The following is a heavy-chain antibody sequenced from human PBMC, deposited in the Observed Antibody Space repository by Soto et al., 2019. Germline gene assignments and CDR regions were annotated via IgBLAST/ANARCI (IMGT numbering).Heavy chain of an antibody. D-gene: IGHD1-26*01. Sequence: EVQLVESGGGLVQPGESLRLSCAASGFTFSYYWMHWVRQTPGKGLLWVSHIHNDGSRTTYADSVKGRFTISRDNARNTVYVQMNSLRDDDTAVSYCARGDRGAFDLWGQGTAVTVSS. CDR1: GFTFSYYW. CDR3: ARGDRGAFDL. CDR2: IHNDGSRT. V-gene: IGHV3-74*03. J-gene: IGHJ3*01.